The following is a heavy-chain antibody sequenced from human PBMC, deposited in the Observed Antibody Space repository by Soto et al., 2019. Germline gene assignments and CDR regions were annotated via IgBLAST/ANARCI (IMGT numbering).Heavy chain of an antibody. CDR1: GLTFSSFS. CDR2: ISGSSSYI. Sequence: PGGSLRLSCAASGLTFSSFSMNWVRQAPGKGLEWVSSISGSSSYIYYADSVKGRFTISRDNAKNSLYLQMNSLRAEDTAVYYCSSTDDYVWGSHPPYWGQGTLVTVSS. CDR3: SSTDDYVWGSHPPY. J-gene: IGHJ4*02. D-gene: IGHD3-16*02. V-gene: IGHV3-21*01.